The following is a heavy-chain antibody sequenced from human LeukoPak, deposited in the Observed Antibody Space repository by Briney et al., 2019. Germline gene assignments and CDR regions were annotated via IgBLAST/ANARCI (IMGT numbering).Heavy chain of an antibody. J-gene: IGHJ4*02. V-gene: IGHV4-39*02. CDR1: GGSISSSSYY. D-gene: IGHD3-16*01. Sequence: PSETLSLTCTVSGGSISSSSYYWGWIRQPPGKGLEWIGSIYYSGSTYYNPSLKSRVSISVDTSKNQFSLKLSSVTAADTAVYYCAKEGGHRPFDYWGQGTLVTVSS. CDR3: AKEGGHRPFDY. CDR2: IYYSGST.